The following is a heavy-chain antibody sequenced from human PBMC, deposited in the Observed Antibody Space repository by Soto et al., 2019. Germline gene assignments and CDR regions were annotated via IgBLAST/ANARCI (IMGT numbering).Heavy chain of an antibody. Sequence: SETLSLTCTVSGGSISSGDYYWSWIRQPPGKGLEWIGYIYYSGSTYYNPSLKSRVTISVDTSKNQFSLKLSSVTAADTAVYYCARDAYYYDSSGSLNRYYFDYWGQGTLVTVSS. D-gene: IGHD3-22*01. CDR2: IYYSGST. J-gene: IGHJ4*02. V-gene: IGHV4-30-4*01. CDR3: ARDAYYYDSSGSLNRYYFDY. CDR1: GGSISSGDYY.